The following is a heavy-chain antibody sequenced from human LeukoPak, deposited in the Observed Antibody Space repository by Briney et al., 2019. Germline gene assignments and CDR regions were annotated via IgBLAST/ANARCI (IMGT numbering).Heavy chain of an antibody. CDR1: GGSFSGYY. V-gene: IGHV4-34*01. J-gene: IGHJ4*02. Sequence: PSETLSLTCAVYGGSFSGYYWSWIRQPPGKGLEWIGEINHSGSTNYNPSLKSRVTISVDTSKNQFSLKLSSVTAADTAVYYCARTRVWFGEPPRYFDYWGQGTLVTVSS. D-gene: IGHD3-10*01. CDR3: ARTRVWFGEPPRYFDY. CDR2: INHSGST.